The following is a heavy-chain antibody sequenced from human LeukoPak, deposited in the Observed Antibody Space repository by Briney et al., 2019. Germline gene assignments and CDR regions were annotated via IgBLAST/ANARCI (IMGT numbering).Heavy chain of an antibody. CDR2: IIPIFGIA. CDR3: SSPSNCSSTSCYRDAFDI. D-gene: IGHD2-2*01. Sequence: SVKVSCKASGGTFSSYAIRWVRPAPGQGLEWMGRIIPIFGIAHYAPKFQGRVTITADKSTSTAYMKLSSLRSEDTAVYYCSSPSNCSSTSCYRDAFDIWGQGTMVTVSS. CDR1: GGTFSSYA. J-gene: IGHJ3*02. V-gene: IGHV1-69*04.